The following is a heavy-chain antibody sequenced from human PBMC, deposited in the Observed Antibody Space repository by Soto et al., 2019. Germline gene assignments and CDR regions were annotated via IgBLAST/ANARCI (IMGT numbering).Heavy chain of an antibody. J-gene: IGHJ4*02. CDR3: ARVGYYYGSGSYYKGHLDY. V-gene: IGHV1-69*13. CDR2: IIPIFGTA. CDR1: GGTFSSYA. Sequence: SVKVSCKASGGTFSSYAISWVRQAPGQGLEWMGGIIPIFGTANYAQKFQGRVTITADESTSTAYMELSSLRSEDTAVYYCARVGYYYGSGSYYKGHLDYWGQGTLVTVSS. D-gene: IGHD3-10*01.